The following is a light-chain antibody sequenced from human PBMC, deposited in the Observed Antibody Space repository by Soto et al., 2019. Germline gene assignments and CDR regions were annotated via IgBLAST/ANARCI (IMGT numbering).Light chain of an antibody. CDR1: SGSIANNY. J-gene: IGLJ1*01. V-gene: IGLV6-57*04. Sequence: NFMLTQPHSVSESPGKTVTISCTRSSGSIANNYVQWYQQRPGSAPSTVIYEDVQRPSGVPDRFSGSNSGNTATLTISRVEAGDEADYYCQLWVSSSHHFYAFGTGTKLTVL. CDR2: EDV. CDR3: QLWVSSSHHFYA.